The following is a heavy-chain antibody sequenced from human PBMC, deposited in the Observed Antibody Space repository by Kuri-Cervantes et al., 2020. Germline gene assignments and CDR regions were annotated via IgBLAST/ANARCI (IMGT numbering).Heavy chain of an antibody. CDR1: GFTFSTYA. CDR3: ARGRTEWPSALYYMDV. CDR2: ISYDGSNK. D-gene: IGHD3-3*01. V-gene: IGHV3-30*07. Sequence: GESLKISCAASGFTFSTYAMHWVRQAPGKGLEWVAVISYDGSNKYYADSVKGRFTISRDNSKNTLYLQMNSLRAEDTAVYYCARGRTEWPSALYYMDVWGKGTTVTVSS. J-gene: IGHJ6*03.